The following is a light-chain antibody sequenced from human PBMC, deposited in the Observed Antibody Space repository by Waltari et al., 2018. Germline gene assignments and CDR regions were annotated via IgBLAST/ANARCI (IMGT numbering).Light chain of an antibody. J-gene: IGKJ2*01. CDR1: KSVISNY. CDR3: QQYDHTSQT. V-gene: IGKV1-5*03. Sequence: DIQLTQSPSTLAASVGDSVTITFRASKSVISNYLDWSQQKPGRAPKLLIYSASTLQSGVSARFSGSGSGTEFTVTISSLQPDDFATYYCQQYDHTSQTFGQGTKLEIK. CDR2: SAS.